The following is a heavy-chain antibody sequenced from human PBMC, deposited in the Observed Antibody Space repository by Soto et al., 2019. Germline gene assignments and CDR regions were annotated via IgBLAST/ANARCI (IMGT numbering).Heavy chain of an antibody. CDR1: GFTFSSYE. CDR3: ERDPAIYSGKFNYGLYV. CDR2: IGTSGKTI. J-gene: IGHJ6*02. Sequence: PGGSLRLSCAVSGFTFSSYEMNWVRQAPGKGLEWVSYIGTSGKTIYYADSVRGRFTISRDNAKNSLYLQMNSLRAEDTAVYFCERDPAIYSGKFNYGLYVCGRGTTVTVSS. V-gene: IGHV3-48*03. D-gene: IGHD4-4*01.